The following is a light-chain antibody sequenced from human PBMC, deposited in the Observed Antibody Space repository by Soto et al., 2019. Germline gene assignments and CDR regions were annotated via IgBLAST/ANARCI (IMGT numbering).Light chain of an antibody. CDR3: QQSYSTPAT. V-gene: IGKV1-39*01. CDR2: AAS. Sequence: IQMTQSPSSLSASVGDRVTITCRASQAISIDVGWYQQKPGEAPKLVIYAASSLQSGVPSRFSGSGSATDFTLTISSLQPEDFATYYCQQSYSTPATFGPGTKVDIK. J-gene: IGKJ3*01. CDR1: QAISID.